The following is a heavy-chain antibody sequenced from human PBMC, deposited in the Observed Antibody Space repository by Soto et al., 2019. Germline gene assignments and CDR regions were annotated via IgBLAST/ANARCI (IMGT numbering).Heavy chain of an antibody. CDR3: TRRRYFYFGLDV. V-gene: IGHV3-73*02. Sequence: EGQLVETGGGLAQPGGSLKLSCGVSGFSISGFALHWVRQTPGNGLEWIGRIRTKASNYATAYGVSAKGRFTISRDDAKNTAYLQMNSLKIEDTAVYYCTRRRYFYFGLDVWCQGTTVTVSS. CDR1: GFSISGFA. J-gene: IGHJ6*02. CDR2: IRTKASNYAT. D-gene: IGHD6-25*01.